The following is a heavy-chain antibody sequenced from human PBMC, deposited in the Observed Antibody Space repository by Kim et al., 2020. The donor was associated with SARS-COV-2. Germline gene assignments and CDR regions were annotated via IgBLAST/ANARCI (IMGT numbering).Heavy chain of an antibody. Sequence: KLQGRVTMTADTSTSTAYMELRSLRSDDTAVYYCARDHRATVSYYYGMDVWGQGTTVTVSS. CDR3: ARDHRATVSYYYGMDV. V-gene: IGHV1-18*01. D-gene: IGHD3-10*01. J-gene: IGHJ6*02.